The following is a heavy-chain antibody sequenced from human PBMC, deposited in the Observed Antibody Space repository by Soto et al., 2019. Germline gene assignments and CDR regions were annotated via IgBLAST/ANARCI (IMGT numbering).Heavy chain of an antibody. J-gene: IGHJ4*02. D-gene: IGHD3-16*02. CDR2: IKPDGSEK. CDR3: AREGDYVWGSYRDY. V-gene: IGHV3-7*01. CDR1: GFTFSRYW. Sequence: PGGSLRLSCSASGFTFSRYWMSWVRQAPGQGLEWVANIKPDGSEKYYADSVKGRFTVSRDNADNSVSLQMNGLRGEDTAVYYFAREGDYVWGSYRDYWGQGTLVTVSS.